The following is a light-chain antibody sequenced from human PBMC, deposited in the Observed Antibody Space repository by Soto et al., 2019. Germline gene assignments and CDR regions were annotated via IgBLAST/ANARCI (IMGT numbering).Light chain of an antibody. CDR3: SSYTSSSTVV. CDR1: SSDVGGYNY. V-gene: IGLV2-14*01. Sequence: QSALTQPASVSGSPGQSTTISCTGTSSDVGGYNYVSWYQQHPGKAPKLMIYDVSNRPSGVSNRFSGSKSCNTASLTISGLQAEDEADYYCSSYTSSSTVVFGGGTKVTV. J-gene: IGLJ2*01. CDR2: DVS.